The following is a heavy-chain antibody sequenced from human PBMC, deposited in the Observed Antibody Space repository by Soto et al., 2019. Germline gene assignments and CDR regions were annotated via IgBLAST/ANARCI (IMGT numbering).Heavy chain of an antibody. CDR3: AREFNLDSGWWDY. CDR2: IYSGGST. Sequence: GGSLRLSCAASGFTVSSNYMSWVRQAPGKGLEWVSVIYSGGSTYYADSVKGRFTISRDNSKNTLYLQMNSLRVEDTAVYYCAREFNLDSGWWDYWGQGTLVTVSS. CDR1: GFTVSSNY. V-gene: IGHV3-53*01. D-gene: IGHD6-19*01. J-gene: IGHJ4*02.